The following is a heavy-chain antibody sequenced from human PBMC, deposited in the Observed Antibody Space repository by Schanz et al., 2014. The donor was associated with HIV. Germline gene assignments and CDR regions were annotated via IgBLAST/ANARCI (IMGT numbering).Heavy chain of an antibody. CDR3: ARDRLHPGNGMDV. D-gene: IGHD4-4*01. V-gene: IGHV3-33*01. CDR1: GFTFSDYG. CDR2: IWNDGSNT. Sequence: QVQLVESGGGVVQPGRSLRLSCAASGFTFSDYGMHWVRQAPGKGLEWEAVIWNDGSNTFYADSVKGRFTISRDNSKKTVFLQMNNLRAEDTAVYYCARDRLHPGNGMDVWGQGTTVTLSS. J-gene: IGHJ6*02.